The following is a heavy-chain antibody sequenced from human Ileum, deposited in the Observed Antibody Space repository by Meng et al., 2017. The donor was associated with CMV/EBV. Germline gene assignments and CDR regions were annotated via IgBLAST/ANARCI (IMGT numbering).Heavy chain of an antibody. J-gene: IGHJ4*02. Sequence: LRLSCTVSGGSVSSGRYYWSWIRHPAGKGLEWIGYISSSGNNYYNLSLKSRLTNSLDTSKKQFALRLNSVTAAHTTLYYCAGEVQSSAYNTLAVDFWGQGTLVTVSS. CDR2: ISSSGNN. CDR1: GGSVSSGRYY. D-gene: IGHD3-16*01. CDR3: AGEVQSSAYNTLAVDF. V-gene: IGHV4-31*03.